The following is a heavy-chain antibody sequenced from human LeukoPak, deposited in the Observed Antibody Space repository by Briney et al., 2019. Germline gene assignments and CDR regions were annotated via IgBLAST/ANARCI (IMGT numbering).Heavy chain of an antibody. Sequence: GGSMRLSCAASGFTFSSYSMNWVRQAPGKGLEWVSSISSSSSYIYYADSVKGRFTISRDNAKNSLYLQMNSLRAEDTAVYYCARDPLTFYTIFGVAPQWHYYYMDVWGKGTTVTVSS. CDR3: ARDPLTFYTIFGVAPQWHYYYMDV. D-gene: IGHD3-3*01. V-gene: IGHV3-21*01. J-gene: IGHJ6*03. CDR2: ISSSSSYI. CDR1: GFTFSSYS.